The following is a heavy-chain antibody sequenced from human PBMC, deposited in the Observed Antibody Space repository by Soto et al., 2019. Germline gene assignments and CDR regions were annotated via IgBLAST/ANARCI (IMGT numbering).Heavy chain of an antibody. V-gene: IGHV1-69*13. CDR3: ARYTYSGYDARPDAFDI. Sequence: GASVKVSCKASVGTFSSYAISWVRQAPGQGLEWMGGIIPIFGTANYAQKFQGRVTITADESTSTAYMELSSLRSEDTAVYYCARYTYSGYDARPDAFDIWGQGTMVTVSS. CDR2: IIPIFGTA. CDR1: VGTFSSYA. J-gene: IGHJ3*02. D-gene: IGHD5-12*01.